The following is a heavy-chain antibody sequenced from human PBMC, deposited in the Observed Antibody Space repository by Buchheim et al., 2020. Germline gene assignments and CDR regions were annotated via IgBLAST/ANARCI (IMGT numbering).Heavy chain of an antibody. V-gene: IGHV3-48*01. D-gene: IGHD3-10*01. J-gene: IGHJ4*02. Sequence: EVQLVESGGGLVQPGGSLRLSCAASGFTFSSYSMNWVRQAPGKGLEWVSYISSSSSTIYYADSVKGRFTISRDNAKNSLYLQMNSLRAEDTAVYYCAREAWDYYGSGSYPDCWGQGTL. CDR3: AREAWDYYGSGSYPDC. CDR2: ISSSSSTI. CDR1: GFTFSSYS.